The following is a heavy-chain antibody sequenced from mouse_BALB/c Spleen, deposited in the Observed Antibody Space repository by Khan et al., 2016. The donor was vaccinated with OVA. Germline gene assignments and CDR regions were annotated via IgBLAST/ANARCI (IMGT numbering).Heavy chain of an antibody. V-gene: IGHV3-2*02. CDR1: GYSITTNYA. J-gene: IGHJ4*01. Sequence: VQLQESGPGLVKPSQSLSLTCTVTGYSITTNYAWDWIRQFPGNKLEWMGYISYSGSTSYNPSLKSRISITRDTSKNQFFLQLNSVTTEDTATYYCARKNNYGYAVAYWGQGTSVTVSS. CDR2: ISYSGST. D-gene: IGHD1-1*01. CDR3: ARKNNYGYAVAY.